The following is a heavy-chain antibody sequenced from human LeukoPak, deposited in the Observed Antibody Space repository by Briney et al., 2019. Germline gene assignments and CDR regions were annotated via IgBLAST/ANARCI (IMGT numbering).Heavy chain of an antibody. Sequence: GGSLRLSCAASGFTFSSYSMSWVRQAPGKGLEWVSSISDSSFYIYYADSVGGRFTISRDNAKNSLYLQMNSLRAEDTGVYYCANHFACGSTSCPPFDYWGQGTLVTVSA. D-gene: IGHD2-2*01. CDR3: ANHFACGSTSCPPFDY. V-gene: IGHV3-21*01. J-gene: IGHJ4*02. CDR2: ISDSSFYI. CDR1: GFTFSSYS.